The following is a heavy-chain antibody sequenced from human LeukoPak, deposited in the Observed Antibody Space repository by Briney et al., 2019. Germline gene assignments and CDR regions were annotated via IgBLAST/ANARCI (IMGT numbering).Heavy chain of an antibody. CDR2: IYHSGST. J-gene: IGHJ6*03. V-gene: IGHV4-38-2*02. CDR1: GNSISSGDNY. Sequence: SETLSLTCTVSGNSISSGDNYWSWIRQPPGKGLEWIGSIYHSGSTYYNPSLKSRVTISVDTSKNQFSLKLSSVTAADTAVYYCARAPSDSSGYSSYYYYMDVWGKGTTVTVSS. D-gene: IGHD3-22*01. CDR3: ARAPSDSSGYSSYYYYMDV.